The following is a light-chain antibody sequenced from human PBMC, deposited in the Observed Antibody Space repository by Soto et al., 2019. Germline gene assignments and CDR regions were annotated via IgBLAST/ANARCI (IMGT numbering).Light chain of an antibody. CDR1: QSVLFRSDNKKY. V-gene: IGKV4-1*01. CDR2: WAS. CDR3: QQYYSSPIT. J-gene: IGKJ5*01. Sequence: DIVMTQSPDSLAVSLGERATINCKSSQSVLFRSDNKKYSGGYQQKPGKPPKLIIYWASTRESGVPDRFSGSGSGTDFTLTISSLQAADVALYYCQQYYSSPITFGQGTRLEIK.